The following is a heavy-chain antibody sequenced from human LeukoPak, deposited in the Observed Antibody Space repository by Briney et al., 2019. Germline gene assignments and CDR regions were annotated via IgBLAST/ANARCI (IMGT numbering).Heavy chain of an antibody. J-gene: IGHJ6*02. CDR1: GGSISSYY. D-gene: IGHD4/OR15-4a*01. CDR2: IYYSGST. V-gene: IGHV4-59*01. Sequence: PSETLSLTCTLSGGSISSYYWSWVRQPPGKGLEWIGYIYYSGSTNYNPSLKSRVTISIDTSKNQISLKLSSVTAADTAVYYCARDSCSYGAYCYGMDVWGQGTTVTVSS. CDR3: ARDSCSYGAYCYGMDV.